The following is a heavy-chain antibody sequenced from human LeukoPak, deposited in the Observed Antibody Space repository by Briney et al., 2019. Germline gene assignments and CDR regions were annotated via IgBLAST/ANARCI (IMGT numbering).Heavy chain of an antibody. CDR1: GFTFSSCW. J-gene: IGHJ4*02. CDR3: ARVTSLTGTIFDS. D-gene: IGHD1-7*01. CDR2: INSDGSST. Sequence: PGGSLRLSCAASGFTFSSCWMHWVRQDPGKGLVWVARINSDGSSTSYADSVKGRFTISRGNAKNTLYLQMSSLRVEDTAVYYRARVTSLTGTIFDSWGQGTLVTVSS. V-gene: IGHV3-74*01.